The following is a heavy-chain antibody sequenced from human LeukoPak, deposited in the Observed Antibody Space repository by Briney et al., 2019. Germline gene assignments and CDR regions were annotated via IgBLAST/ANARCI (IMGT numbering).Heavy chain of an antibody. D-gene: IGHD2-15*01. V-gene: IGHV1-3*03. CDR3: ARGVVAALYYFDY. Sequence: ASVKVSCKASGYTFTSYAMHWVRQAPGQRLEWMGWINAGNGNTKYSQEFQGRVTITRDISASTAYMELSSLRSEDMAVYYCARGVVAALYYFDYWGQGTLVTVSS. J-gene: IGHJ4*02. CDR1: GYTFTSYA. CDR2: INAGNGNT.